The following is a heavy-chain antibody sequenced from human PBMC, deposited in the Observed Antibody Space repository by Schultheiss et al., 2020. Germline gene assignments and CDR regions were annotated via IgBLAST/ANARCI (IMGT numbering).Heavy chain of an antibody. J-gene: IGHJ6*02. CDR2: IYTSGST. Sequence: SQTLSLTCTVSGGSISRGSYYWSWIRQPAGKGLEWIGRIYTSGSTNYNPSLKSRVTISIDTSKNQFSLKLSSVTAADTAVYYCARDRYDILTGYPSYYYYGMDVWGQGTTVTVSS. CDR3: ARDRYDILTGYPSYYYYGMDV. D-gene: IGHD3-9*01. V-gene: IGHV4-61*02. CDR1: GGSISRGSYY.